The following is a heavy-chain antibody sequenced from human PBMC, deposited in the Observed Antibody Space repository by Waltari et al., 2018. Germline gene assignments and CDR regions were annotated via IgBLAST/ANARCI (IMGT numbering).Heavy chain of an antibody. CDR1: GGSISTNYN. V-gene: IGHV4-39*01. CDR2: MQYRGST. D-gene: IGHD4-17*01. CDR3: GRIAFGDEGGYFQY. J-gene: IGHJ1*01. Sequence: QLQLQESGPGLVKPSGTLSLTCTVSGGSISTNYNWGWIRQPPGKGLEWMGNMQYRGSTFYNPSLESRVTISLDTWKNQFSLRLSSVGAADTAVYFCGRIAFGDEGGYFQYWGQGTLVTVSS.